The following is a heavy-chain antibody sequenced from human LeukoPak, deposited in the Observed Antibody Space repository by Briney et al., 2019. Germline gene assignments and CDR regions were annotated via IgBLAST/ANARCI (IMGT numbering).Heavy chain of an antibody. D-gene: IGHD1-26*01. CDR2: TYYRSKWYN. Sequence: SQTLSLTCAISGDSVSSSSAAWNWIRQSPSIGLEWLGRTYYRSKWYNDYALSVKSRITINPDTSKNQFSLKLSSVTAADTAVYYCARSSRGFKSGSSDWGQGTLVTVSS. CDR1: GDSVSSSSAA. CDR3: ARSSRGFKSGSSD. V-gene: IGHV6-1*01. J-gene: IGHJ4*02.